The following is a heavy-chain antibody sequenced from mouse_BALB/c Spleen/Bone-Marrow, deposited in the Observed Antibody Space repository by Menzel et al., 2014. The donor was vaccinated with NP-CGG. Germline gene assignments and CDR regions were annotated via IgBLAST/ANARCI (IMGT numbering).Heavy chain of an antibody. CDR2: IDPANGNT. CDR3: ALYYYGSSGFAY. J-gene: IGHJ3*01. Sequence: VQLQQPGAELVKPGASVKLSCIASGFNIXDTYMHWVKQRPEQGLEWIGRIDPANGNTKYDPKFQGKATITADTSSNTAYLQLSSLTSEDTAVYYCALYYYGSSGFAYWGQGTLVTVSA. CDR1: GFNIXDTY. V-gene: IGHV14-3*02. D-gene: IGHD1-1*01.